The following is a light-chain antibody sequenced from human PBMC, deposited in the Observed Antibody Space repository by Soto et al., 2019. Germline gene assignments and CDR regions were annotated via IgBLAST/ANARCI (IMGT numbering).Light chain of an antibody. CDR2: KVS. CDR1: QGLVYSDGNTY. Sequence: DVVMTQSPLSLPVTLGQPASISCRSSQGLVYSDGNTYLNWFHQRPGQSPRRLIYKVSNRDSGVPDRFSGSGSGTEFTLTISSLQPEDFATYYCQQLNSYITFGQGTRLEIK. V-gene: IGKV2-30*01. J-gene: IGKJ5*01. CDR3: QQLNSYIT.